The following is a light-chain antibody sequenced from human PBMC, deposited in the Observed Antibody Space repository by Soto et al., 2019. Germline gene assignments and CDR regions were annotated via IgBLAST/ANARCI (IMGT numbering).Light chain of an antibody. Sequence: DGVMTQSPLSLPVTLGQPASTSCRSNQSLVHSEGIACCNWFRQRPGRCPRRLIFKVSKRGSGVRARFSVSGSGTDFALKISRVEAEDVGVYYCMQGTHWPITFGQGTRLET. J-gene: IGKJ5*01. CDR3: MQGTHWPIT. CDR1: QSLVHSEGIAC. V-gene: IGKV2-30*02. CDR2: KVS.